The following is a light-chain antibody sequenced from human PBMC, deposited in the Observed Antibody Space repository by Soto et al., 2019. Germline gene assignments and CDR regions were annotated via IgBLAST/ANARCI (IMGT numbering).Light chain of an antibody. CDR2: DVN. Sequence: QSVLTQPRSVSGSPGQSVTISRPGTRRDVGYYKYVSWYQQHPGKAPKLMIYDVNKRPSGVLDRFSGSKSDNTASLTISGLQSEDEADYYCCSYAGSYTYVFGTGTKVTVL. CDR3: CSYAGSYTYV. V-gene: IGLV2-11*01. CDR1: RRDVGYYKY. J-gene: IGLJ1*01.